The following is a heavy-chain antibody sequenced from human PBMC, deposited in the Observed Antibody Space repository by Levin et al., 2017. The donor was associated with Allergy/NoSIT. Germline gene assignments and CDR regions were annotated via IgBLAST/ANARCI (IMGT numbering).Heavy chain of an antibody. CDR2: INHSGST. CDR1: GGSFSGYY. D-gene: IGHD4-11*01. J-gene: IGHJ4*02. V-gene: IGHV4-34*01. CDR3: ARARMTTQTRQPRKVLYYFDY. Sequence: SETLSLTCAVYGGSFSGYYWSWIRQPPGKGLEWIGEINHSGSTNYNPSLKSRVTISVDTSKNQFSLKLSSVTAADTAVYYCARARMTTQTRQPRKVLYYFDYWGQGTLVTVSS.